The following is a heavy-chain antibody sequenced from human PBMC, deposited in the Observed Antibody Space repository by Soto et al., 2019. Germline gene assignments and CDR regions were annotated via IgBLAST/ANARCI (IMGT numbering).Heavy chain of an antibody. D-gene: IGHD1-26*01. V-gene: IGHV3-30*18. CDR3: AKDEGVGGTLGLFDY. CDR2: MSSDGSKI. Sequence: QVQLVESGGGAVQPGESLRLSCVASGFDFTYYAMHWVRQAPGKGLESVAVMSSDGSKIHHTDSVKGRFTISRDNSKNILYLQMNSLRNEDTAVYFCAKDEGVGGTLGLFDYWGQGTLVSVSS. CDR1: GFDFTYYA. J-gene: IGHJ4*02.